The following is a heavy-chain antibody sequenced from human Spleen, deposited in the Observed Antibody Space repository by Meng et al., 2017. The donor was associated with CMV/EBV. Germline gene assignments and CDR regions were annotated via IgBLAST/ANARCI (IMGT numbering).Heavy chain of an antibody. D-gene: IGHD3-3*01. J-gene: IGHJ6*02. V-gene: IGHV3-30-3*01. CDR3: ARPGIKDSATFFGVVRYRYYYYGMDV. Sequence: GGSLRLSCAASGFNFSRYALHWVRQAPGKGLEWVAIISMAGSNRYYADSVKGRFTISRDNSKNALYLRMNSLRLEDTAVYYCARPGIKDSATFFGVVRYRYYYYGMDVWGQGTTVTVSS. CDR2: ISMAGSNR. CDR1: GFNFSRYA.